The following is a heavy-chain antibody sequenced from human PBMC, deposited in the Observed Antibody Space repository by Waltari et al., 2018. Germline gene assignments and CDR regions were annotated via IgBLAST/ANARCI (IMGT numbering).Heavy chain of an antibody. Sequence: QMQLVQSGPEVKKPGTSVKVSCKVSGFTFFRSAVQWVRQARGRRPEWIGWIALGRGNTNYAQQFQETVTITRDVSTRTAYMELSSLRSEDTAVYYCAADEDGDHGAFDFWGQGSMVTVSS. D-gene: IGHD7-27*01. CDR2: IALGRGNT. V-gene: IGHV1-58*01. CDR3: AADEDGDHGAFDF. J-gene: IGHJ3*01. CDR1: GFTFFRSA.